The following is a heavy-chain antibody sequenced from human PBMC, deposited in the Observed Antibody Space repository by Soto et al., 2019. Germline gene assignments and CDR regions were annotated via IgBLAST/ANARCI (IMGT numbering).Heavy chain of an antibody. Sequence: GMSLKISRNGSGYHFPNYWSGWVRQMPGKGLEWMGIIYPGNSDTRYSPSFQGQVTISADTSISTAYLEWSSLKASDTAVYYWHRRGNDDLFKKNYSGEGTLVPVSS. CDR2: IYPGNSDT. V-gene: IGHV5-51*01. D-gene: IGHD3-9*01. CDR3: HRRGNDDLFKKNY. J-gene: IGHJ4*02. CDR1: GYHFPNYW.